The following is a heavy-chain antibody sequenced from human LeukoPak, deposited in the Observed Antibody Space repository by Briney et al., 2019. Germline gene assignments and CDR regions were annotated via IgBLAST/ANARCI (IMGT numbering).Heavy chain of an antibody. D-gene: IGHD1-26*01. CDR2: ISSDGRDK. Sequence: GGSLRLSCAASGFTFSSYAMNWVRQAPGKGLEWVAVISSDGRDKHCADSVKGRFTISRDNSKNTLYLQMNSLRPEDRAVYYCAKDTTRGAAAYYFDYWGQGTLLTVSS. J-gene: IGHJ4*02. CDR3: AKDTTRGAAAYYFDY. CDR1: GFTFSSYA. V-gene: IGHV3-30*18.